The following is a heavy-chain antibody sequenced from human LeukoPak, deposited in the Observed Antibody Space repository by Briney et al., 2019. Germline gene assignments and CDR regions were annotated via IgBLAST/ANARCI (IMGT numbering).Heavy chain of an antibody. CDR1: GYTFTGYY. J-gene: IGHJ4*02. Sequence: ASVKVSCKASGYTFTGYYMHWVRQAPGQGLEWMGWINPNSGGTNYAQKFQGRVTMTRDTSISTAYMELSRLRSDDTAVYYCARGFGSSGRSLGKYWGQGTLVTVSS. V-gene: IGHV1-2*02. D-gene: IGHD3-22*01. CDR2: INPNSGGT. CDR3: ARGFGSSGRSLGKY.